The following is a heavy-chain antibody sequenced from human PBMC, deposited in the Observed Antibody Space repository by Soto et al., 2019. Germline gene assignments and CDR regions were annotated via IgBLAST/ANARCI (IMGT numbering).Heavy chain of an antibody. CDR2: IWYDGSNK. CDR1: GFTFSSYG. Sequence: QVQLVESGGGVVQPGRSLRLSCAASGFTFSSYGMHWVRQAPGKGLEWVAHIWYDGSNKYYADSVKGRFTISRDNSKNTLYLQMNSLRAEDTAVYYCARSAQISTTGRRTGHYGMDVWGQGTTVTVSS. V-gene: IGHV3-33*01. CDR3: ARSAQISTTGRRTGHYGMDV. J-gene: IGHJ6*02. D-gene: IGHD4-4*01.